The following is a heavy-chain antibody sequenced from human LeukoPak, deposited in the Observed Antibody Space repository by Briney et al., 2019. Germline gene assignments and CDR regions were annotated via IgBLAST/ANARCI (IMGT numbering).Heavy chain of an antibody. CDR2: IYSGGST. V-gene: IGHV3-53*01. CDR3: AREARPQFWSGYYGAEAFDI. J-gene: IGHJ3*02. CDR1: GFTVSSNY. D-gene: IGHD3-3*01. Sequence: AGGSLRLSCAASGFTVSSNYMSWVRQAPGKGLEWVSVIYSGGSTYYADSVKGRFTISRDNSKNTLYLQMNSLRAEDTAVYYCAREARPQFWSGYYGAEAFDIWGQGTMVTVSS.